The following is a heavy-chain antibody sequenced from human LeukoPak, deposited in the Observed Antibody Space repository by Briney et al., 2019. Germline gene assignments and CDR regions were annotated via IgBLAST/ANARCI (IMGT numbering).Heavy chain of an antibody. V-gene: IGHV1-2*02. D-gene: IGHD6-6*01. CDR2: INPNIGDT. CDR3: ARGDLVRHYYYMDV. CDR1: RYTFTGYY. J-gene: IGHJ6*03. Sequence: GASVKVSCKASRYTFTGYYVHWVRQAPGQGLEWIGWINPNIGDTNYAQKFQGRVTMTRDTSISTAYTELSGLRSDDTAVYYCARGDLVRHYYYMDVWGKGTTVTVSS.